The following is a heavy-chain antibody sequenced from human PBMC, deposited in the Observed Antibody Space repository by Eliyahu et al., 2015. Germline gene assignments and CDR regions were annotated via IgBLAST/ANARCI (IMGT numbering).Heavy chain of an antibody. J-gene: IGHJ4*02. CDR1: GGTFXNYA. Sequence: QVQLVQSGAEVKKPGSSVKVSCKASGGTFXNYAISWVRQAPGQGLEWMGGIIPLFGTANYAQNFQGRVTITADESTSTAYMELSSLRSEDTAVYYCARAFHYDSRDYYFYYWGQGTLVTVSS. D-gene: IGHD3-22*01. CDR2: IIPLFGTA. V-gene: IGHV1-69*01. CDR3: ARAFHYDSRDYYFYY.